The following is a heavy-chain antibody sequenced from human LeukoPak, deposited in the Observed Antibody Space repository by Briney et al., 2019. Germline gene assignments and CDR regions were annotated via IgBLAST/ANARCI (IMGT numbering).Heavy chain of an antibody. CDR3: AKDKRVTMVRGVIIPYGMDV. D-gene: IGHD3-10*01. J-gene: IGHJ6*04. CDR2: ISGSGGST. CDR1: GFTFSSYA. V-gene: IGHV3-23*01. Sequence: GGSLRLSCAASGFTFSSYAMSWVRQAPGKGLEWVSAISGSGGSTYYADSVKGRFTISRDNSKNTLYLQMNSLRAEDTAVYYCAKDKRVTMVRGVIIPYGMDVWGKGTTVTVSS.